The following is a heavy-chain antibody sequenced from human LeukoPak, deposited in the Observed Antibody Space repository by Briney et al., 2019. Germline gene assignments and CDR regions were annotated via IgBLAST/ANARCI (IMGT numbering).Heavy chain of an antibody. J-gene: IGHJ4*02. CDR1: GGSISSSSYY. Sequence: PSETLSLTCTVSGGSISSSSYYWSWIRQPPGKGLEWIGEINHSGSTNYNPSLKSRVTISVDTSKNQFSLKLSSVTAADTAVYYCARRASSVVDYWGQGTLVTVSS. D-gene: IGHD6-25*01. CDR3: ARRASSVVDY. CDR2: INHSGST. V-gene: IGHV4-39*07.